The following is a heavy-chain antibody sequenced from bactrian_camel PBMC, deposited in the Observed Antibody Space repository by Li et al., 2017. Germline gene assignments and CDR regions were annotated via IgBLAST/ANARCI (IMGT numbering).Heavy chain of an antibody. CDR1: GYIGSIDS. CDR3: AADGSPQLNCSGPSAY. Sequence: HVQLVESGGGPVQAGGSLRLSCAYSGYIGSIDSMGWFRQAPGKEREGVAAIDSDGRISYADSVKGRFTISKDSAKNTLYLQMNSLKPEDTAMYHCAADGSPQLNCSGPSAYWGQGTQVTVS. D-gene: IGHD2*01. CDR2: IDSDGRI. J-gene: IGHJ4*01. V-gene: IGHV3S53*01.